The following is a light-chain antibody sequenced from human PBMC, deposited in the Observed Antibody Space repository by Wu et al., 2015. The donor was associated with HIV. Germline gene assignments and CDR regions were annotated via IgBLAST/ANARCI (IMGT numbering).Light chain of an antibody. V-gene: IGKV3-20*01. CDR1: QSVRGSY. J-gene: IGKJ4*01. CDR2: GAS. CDR3: QQYGNSRS. Sequence: VVLTQSPDTLSLSPGERATLSCRASQSVRGSYLGWYQQKPGQAPRLLIYGASRRATGIPDRFSGSGSGTDFTLTISSLEPEDFAVYYCQQYGNSRSFGGGTKVEIK.